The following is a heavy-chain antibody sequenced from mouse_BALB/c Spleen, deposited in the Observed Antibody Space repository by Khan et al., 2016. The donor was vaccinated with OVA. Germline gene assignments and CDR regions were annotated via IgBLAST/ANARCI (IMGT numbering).Heavy chain of an antibody. CDR3: TRQGYVAWFTY. J-gene: IGHJ3*01. D-gene: IGHD2-2*01. Sequence: EVQLQQSGPELMKPGASVKISCKASGYSFTSYYIHWMIESHGTSLEWIGYIDPFSGATTYNQKFKGKATLTVDKSSNTAYIHLRNLTSEDSAVYYGTRQGYVAWFTYWGQGTLVTVSA. CDR1: GYSFTSYY. V-gene: IGHV1-31*01. CDR2: IDPFSGAT.